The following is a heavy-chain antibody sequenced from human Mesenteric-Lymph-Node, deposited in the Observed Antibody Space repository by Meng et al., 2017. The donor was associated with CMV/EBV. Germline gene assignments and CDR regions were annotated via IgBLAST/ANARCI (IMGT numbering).Heavy chain of an antibody. CDR3: AKDLPSVGQLSYDYYYGMDV. D-gene: IGHD2-2*01. V-gene: IGHV3-23*01. J-gene: IGHJ6*02. CDR1: GFTFSSYG. Sequence: GESLKISCTASGFTFSSYGMNWVRQAPGKGLEWVSTISGSGARTDYADSVKGRFTVSRDNSKNTLFLQMNSLRAEDTAVYYCAKDLPSVGQLSYDYYYGMDVWGQGTTVTVSS. CDR2: ISGSGART.